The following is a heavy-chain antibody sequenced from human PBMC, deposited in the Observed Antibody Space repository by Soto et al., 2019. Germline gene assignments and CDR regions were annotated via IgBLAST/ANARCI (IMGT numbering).Heavy chain of an antibody. CDR3: ARSDSSGFYLPF. D-gene: IGHD3-22*01. CDR1: GGTFSTHI. J-gene: IGHJ4*02. Sequence: GASVKVSCKASGGTFSTHIINWVRQAPGQGLEWMGGIIPLFGSASYAQKFRDRVSITADGSTYTAYMELSSLRSEDTAVYYCARSDSSGFYLPFWGQGTPVTVSS. V-gene: IGHV1-69*13. CDR2: IIPLFGSA.